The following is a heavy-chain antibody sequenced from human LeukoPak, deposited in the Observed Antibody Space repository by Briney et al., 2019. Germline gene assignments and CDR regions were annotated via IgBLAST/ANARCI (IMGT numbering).Heavy chain of an antibody. V-gene: IGHV5-51*01. J-gene: IGHJ3*02. CDR2: IYPGDSDT. Sequence: ESLKISCKGSGYIFTSYWIGWVRQMPGKGLEWIGIIYPGDSDTRYSPSFQGHVTISSHKSISTAYPQWGSLKASDTAMSYCASLGEDTDGYNPAAFDIWGQGTMVTVS. CDR1: GYIFTSYW. CDR3: ASLGEDTDGYNPAAFDI. D-gene: IGHD5-24*01.